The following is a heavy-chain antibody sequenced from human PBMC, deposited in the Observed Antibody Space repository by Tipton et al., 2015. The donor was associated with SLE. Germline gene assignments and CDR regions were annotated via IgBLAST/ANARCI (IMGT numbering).Heavy chain of an antibody. Sequence: TLSLTCTVSGGSISSYYWSWIRQPPGKGLEWIGYIYYSGSTNYNPSLKSRVTISVDTSKNQFSLKLSSVTAADTAVYYCARGIVGATDASYYFDYWGQGTLVTVSS. CDR2: IYYSGST. CDR3: ARGIVGATDASYYFDY. J-gene: IGHJ4*02. CDR1: GGSISSYY. D-gene: IGHD1-26*01. V-gene: IGHV4-59*01.